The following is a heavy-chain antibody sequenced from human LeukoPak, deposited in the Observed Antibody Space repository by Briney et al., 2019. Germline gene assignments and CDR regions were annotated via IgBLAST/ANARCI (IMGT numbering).Heavy chain of an antibody. D-gene: IGHD5-12*01. Sequence: ASVKVSCKASGYNFVGYYLHWVRQAPGQGLEWMAWIDPYAGNTHYAQKFQGRITVTRDTSLSTTYMELNWLTSDDTALYYCAREYSASEHWGQGTLVTVSS. CDR2: IDPYAGNT. V-gene: IGHV1-2*02. J-gene: IGHJ1*01. CDR1: GYNFVGYY. CDR3: AREYSASEH.